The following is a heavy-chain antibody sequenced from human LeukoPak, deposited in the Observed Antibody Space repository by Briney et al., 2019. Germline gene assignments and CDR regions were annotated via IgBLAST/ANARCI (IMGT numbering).Heavy chain of an antibody. CDR3: ANLFNPQQPVDRADY. V-gene: IGHV3-30*02. J-gene: IGHJ4*02. Sequence: GGSLRLSCAASGFTFSSYGMHWVRQAPGKGLEWVAFIRYDGSNKYYADSVKGRFTISRDNSKNTLYLQMNSLRAEDTAVYYCANLFNPQQPVDRADYWGQGTLVTVSS. CDR2: IRYDGSNK. CDR1: GFTFSSYG. D-gene: IGHD6-13*01.